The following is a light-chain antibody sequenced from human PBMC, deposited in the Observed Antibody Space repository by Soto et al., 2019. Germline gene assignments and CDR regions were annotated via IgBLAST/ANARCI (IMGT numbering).Light chain of an antibody. CDR1: QSVSSN. V-gene: IGKV3-15*01. CDR2: GAS. J-gene: IGKJ1*01. Sequence: EMVMTQSPATLSVSPGERATLSSSASQSVSSNLAWYQQKPGQAPRLLIYGASTRATGIPARFSGSGSGTELTLTISSLQSEDFAVYYCQQYNNWPKTFGQGTKVEIK. CDR3: QQYNNWPKT.